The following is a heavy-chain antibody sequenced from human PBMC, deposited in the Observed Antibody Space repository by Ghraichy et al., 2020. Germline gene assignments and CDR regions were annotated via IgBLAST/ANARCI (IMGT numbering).Heavy chain of an antibody. V-gene: IGHV3-7*03. CDR3: ARAPVASY. J-gene: IGHJ4*02. CDR1: GFSFSSYW. CDR2: INQDGSEE. Sequence: GGSLRLSCAASGFSFSSYWMTWVRQAPGKGLEWVANINQDGSEEYYVDSVKGRFTISRDNAKNSLYLQVNSLRAEDTAMYYCARAPVASYWGQGTLVTVSS.